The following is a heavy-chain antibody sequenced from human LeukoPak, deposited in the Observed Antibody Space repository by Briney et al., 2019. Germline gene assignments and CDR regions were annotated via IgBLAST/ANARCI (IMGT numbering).Heavy chain of an antibody. Sequence: SETLSLTCTVSGGSVSSGSYYWSWIRQPPGTGLEWIGYIYYSGSTNYNPSLKSRVTISVDTSKNQFSLKLSSVTAADTAVYYCARDHYYGSGDDYYYYHGMDVWGKGTTVTVSS. D-gene: IGHD3-10*01. CDR2: IYYSGST. V-gene: IGHV4-61*01. CDR3: ARDHYYGSGDDYYYYHGMDV. J-gene: IGHJ6*04. CDR1: GGSVSSGSYY.